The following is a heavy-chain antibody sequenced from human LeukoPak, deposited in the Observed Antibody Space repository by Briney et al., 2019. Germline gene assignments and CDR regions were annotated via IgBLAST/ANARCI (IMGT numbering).Heavy chain of an antibody. D-gene: IGHD6-13*01. CDR2: IKQDGSEK. CDR1: GFTFSSYW. CDR3: AKGPYAGTFSGFDY. Sequence: GGSLRLSCAASGFTFSSYWMSWVRQAPGKGLEWVANIKQDGSEKYYVDSVKGRFTISRDNAKNSLYLQMNSLRAEDTAVYYCAKGPYAGTFSGFDYWGQGTLVTVSS. V-gene: IGHV3-7*03. J-gene: IGHJ4*02.